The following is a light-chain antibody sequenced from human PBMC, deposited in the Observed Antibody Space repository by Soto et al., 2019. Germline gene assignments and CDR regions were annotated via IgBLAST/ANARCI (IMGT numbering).Light chain of an antibody. J-gene: IGLJ2*01. CDR1: SSDVGSYNL. V-gene: IGLV2-14*02. CDR3: SSYTRSFSLV. CDR2: EGS. Sequence: QSALTQPASVSGSPGQSITISCTGTSSDVGSYNLVSWYQQHPGKAPKLMIYEGSKRPSGVSNRFSGSKSGNTASLTISGLQAEDEADYYCSSYTRSFSLVFGGGTKLTVL.